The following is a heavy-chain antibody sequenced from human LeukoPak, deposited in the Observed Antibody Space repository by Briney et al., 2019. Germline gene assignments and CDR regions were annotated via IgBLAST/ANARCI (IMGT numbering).Heavy chain of an antibody. Sequence: PGRSLRLSCAASGFTFSSYGMHWVRPAPGKGREWVAVISYEGSNKYYAHSLKGRFTISRDNSKNTLYLQMNSLRAEDTAVYDCAKDRGIVLMVYAPPYGMDVWGQGTTVTVSS. CDR1: GFTFSSYG. CDR3: AKDRGIVLMVYAPPYGMDV. CDR2: ISYEGSNK. J-gene: IGHJ6*02. D-gene: IGHD2-8*01. V-gene: IGHV3-30*18.